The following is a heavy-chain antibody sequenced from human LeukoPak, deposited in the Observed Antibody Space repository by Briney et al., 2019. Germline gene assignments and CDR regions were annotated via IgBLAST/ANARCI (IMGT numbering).Heavy chain of an antibody. J-gene: IGHJ4*02. Sequence: GGSLRLSCAASGFTVSSNYMSWVRQAPGKGLEWVSVIYSGGSTYYAASVKGRFTISRDNSKNTLYLQMTSLRAEDTAVYYCARAPGRHSYGPYYFDYWGQGTLVTVSS. V-gene: IGHV3-53*01. D-gene: IGHD5-18*01. CDR3: ARAPGRHSYGPYYFDY. CDR1: GFTVSSNY. CDR2: IYSGGST.